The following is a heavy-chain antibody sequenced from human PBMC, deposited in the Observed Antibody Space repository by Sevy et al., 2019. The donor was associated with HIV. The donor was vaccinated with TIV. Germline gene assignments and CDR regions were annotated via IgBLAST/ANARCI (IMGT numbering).Heavy chain of an antibody. CDR1: GFPVSSNY. V-gene: IGHV3-66*01. CDR3: ARGKSGYGYGLDY. J-gene: IGHJ4*02. Sequence: GGSLRLSCVASGFPVSSNYMSWVRQAPGKGLEWVSVIYSDGSTYHADPVKGRFTISRDNSKNTLCLQMNSLRVEDTAVYYCARGKSGYGYGLDYWGQGTLVTVSS. D-gene: IGHD5-18*01. CDR2: IYSDGST.